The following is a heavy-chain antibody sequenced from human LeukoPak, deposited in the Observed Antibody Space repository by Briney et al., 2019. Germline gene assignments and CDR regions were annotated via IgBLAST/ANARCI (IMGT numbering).Heavy chain of an antibody. J-gene: IGHJ6*02. CDR2: IKQDGSEK. CDR3: ARDGPNIVLMVYALYYYYYGMDV. D-gene: IGHD2-8*01. CDR1: GFTFSSYW. V-gene: IGHV3-7*01. Sequence: PGGSLRLSCAASGFTFSSYWMSWVRQAPGKGLEWVANIKQDGSEKYYVDSVKGRFTISRDNAKNSLYLQMNSLRAEDTAAYYCARDGPNIVLMVYALYYYYYGMDVWGQGTTVTVSS.